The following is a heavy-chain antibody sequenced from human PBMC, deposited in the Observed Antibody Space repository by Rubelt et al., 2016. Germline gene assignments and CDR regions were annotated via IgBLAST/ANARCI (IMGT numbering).Heavy chain of an antibody. CDR3: AGDYAHAWFDS. J-gene: IGHJ5*01. D-gene: IGHD4-17*01. CDR2: IYYAGST. CDR1: GYSISSGSY. V-gene: IGHV4-38-2*02. Sequence: QVQLQESGPGLVKPSETLSLTCTVSGYSISSGSYWGWIRQPPGEGLEWIGNIYYAGSTSYSPSLTSRVTMSVDTSKNQFSLMLSSVTAADTAVYYCAGDYAHAWFDSWGQGTLVTVSS.